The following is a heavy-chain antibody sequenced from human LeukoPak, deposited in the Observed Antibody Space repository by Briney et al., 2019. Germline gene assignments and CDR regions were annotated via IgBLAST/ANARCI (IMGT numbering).Heavy chain of an antibody. V-gene: IGHV3-21*01. D-gene: IGHD3-10*01. Sequence: PGGSLRLSCAASGLTFSDYSMNWVRQAPGKGLEWVSSISGSSTYIYYSDSLKGRFTISRDNAKNSLYLQMNSLRVEDTAVYYCARDVKGRRYYYMDVWGKGTTVTVSS. CDR3: ARDVKGRRYYYMDV. J-gene: IGHJ6*03. CDR1: GLTFSDYS. CDR2: ISGSSTYI.